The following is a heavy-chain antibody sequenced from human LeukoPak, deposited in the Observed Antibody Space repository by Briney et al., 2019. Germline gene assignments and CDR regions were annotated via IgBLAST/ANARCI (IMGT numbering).Heavy chain of an antibody. J-gene: IGHJ4*02. CDR1: GGPFSSYA. Sequence: SVKVSFKASGGPFSSYAISWVRPAPGQGLEWMGGIIPIFGTANYAQKFQGRVTITADESTSTAYMELSSLRSEDTAVYYCARGRQPNPFDYWGQGTLVTVSS. D-gene: IGHD5-18*01. CDR3: ARGRQPNPFDY. CDR2: IIPIFGTA. V-gene: IGHV1-69*01.